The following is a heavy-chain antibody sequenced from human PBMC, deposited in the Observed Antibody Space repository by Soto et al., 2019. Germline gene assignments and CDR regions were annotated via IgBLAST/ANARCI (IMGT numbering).Heavy chain of an antibody. V-gene: IGHV4-59*01. Sequence: SETLSLTCTVSGGSISSYYWSWIRQPPGKGLEWIGYVYFSGSTHYNPSLQSRVTISLDTSKNQFSLELSSVTAAGTAVYYCARENYDADYLLANWLDPWGQGTLVTVSS. J-gene: IGHJ5*02. CDR2: VYFSGST. CDR3: ARENYDADYLLANWLDP. D-gene: IGHD3-16*01. CDR1: GGSISSYY.